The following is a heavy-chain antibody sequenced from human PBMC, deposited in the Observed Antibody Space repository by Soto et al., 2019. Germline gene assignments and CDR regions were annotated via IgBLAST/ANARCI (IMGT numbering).Heavy chain of an antibody. J-gene: IGHJ4*02. Sequence: ASVKVSCKASGYTFTSYDINWVRQATGQGVEWMGWMNPNSGNTGYAQKFQGRVTMTRNTSISTAYMELSSLRSEDTAVYYCARSEALSAADDYWGQGTLVTVSS. CDR3: ARSEALSAADDY. V-gene: IGHV1-8*02. D-gene: IGHD6-13*01. CDR2: MNPNSGNT. CDR1: GYTFTSYD.